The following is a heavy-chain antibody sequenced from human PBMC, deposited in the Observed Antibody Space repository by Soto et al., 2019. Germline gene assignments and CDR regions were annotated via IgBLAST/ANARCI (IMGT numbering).Heavy chain of an antibody. CDR3: TAFNILTGSNFDS. J-gene: IGHJ4*02. V-gene: IGHV3-15*01. CDR1: GFPFSDTW. CDR2: IKTKTNVGTR. Sequence: GGSLRLSCGASGFPFSDTWMSWVRQAPGKGLEWVARIKTKTNVGTRDYAAPVKGRFTISRDDSKNTLYLQMNSLKTEDTAVYYCTAFNILTGSNFDSWGQGTLVTVSS. D-gene: IGHD3-9*01.